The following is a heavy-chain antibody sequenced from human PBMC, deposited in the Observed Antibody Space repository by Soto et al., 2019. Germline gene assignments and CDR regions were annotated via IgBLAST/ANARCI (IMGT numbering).Heavy chain of an antibody. Sequence: PSETLSLTCTVSDDSITRGAYYWGLIRQPPGKGLEWIGTIQYRGSTYYNPSLKSRVTISVDTSKNQFSLKLSSVTAADTAVFYCARLDYDFWSGSVLSSFDYWGQGTLVTVSS. V-gene: IGHV4-39*01. CDR1: DDSITRGAYY. CDR2: IQYRGST. J-gene: IGHJ4*02. CDR3: ARLDYDFWSGSVLSSFDY. D-gene: IGHD3-3*01.